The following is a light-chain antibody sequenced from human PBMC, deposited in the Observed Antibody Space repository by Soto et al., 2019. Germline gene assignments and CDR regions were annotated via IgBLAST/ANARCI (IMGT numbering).Light chain of an antibody. V-gene: IGKV3-15*01. CDR2: GAS. Sequence: EIVMTQSPATLSVSPGERATLSCRASQSVSSNLAWYQQKPGQAPRLLIYGASTRATGIPARFSGSGSGTEFTLTISSLQSEDFAVYYCQQLNSYPHTFGGGTKVEIK. J-gene: IGKJ4*01. CDR3: QQLNSYPHT. CDR1: QSVSSN.